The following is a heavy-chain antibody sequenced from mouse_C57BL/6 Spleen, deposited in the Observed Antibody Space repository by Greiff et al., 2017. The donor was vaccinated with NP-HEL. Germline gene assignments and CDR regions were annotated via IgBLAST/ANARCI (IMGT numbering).Heavy chain of an antibody. CDR1: GFTFSDYY. Sequence: DVKLVESEGGLVQPGSSMKLSCTASGFTFSDYYMAWVRQVPEKGLEWVANINYDGSSTYYLDSLKSRFIISRDNAKNILYLQMSSLKSEDTATYYCARDSYYGSSSWYFDVWGTGTTVTVSS. D-gene: IGHD1-1*01. J-gene: IGHJ1*03. CDR3: ARDSYYGSSSWYFDV. CDR2: INYDGSST. V-gene: IGHV5-16*01.